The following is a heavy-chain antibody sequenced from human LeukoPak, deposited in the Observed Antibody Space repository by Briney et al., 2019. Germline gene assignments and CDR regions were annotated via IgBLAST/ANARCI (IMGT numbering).Heavy chain of an antibody. CDR1: GGSISSSSYY. D-gene: IGHD6-19*01. CDR2: IYYSGST. J-gene: IGHJ4*02. Sequence: PSETLSLTCTVSGGSISSSSYYWGWIRQPPGKGLEWIGSIYYSGSTYYNPSLKSRVTISADTSKNQFSLKLSSVTAADTAVYYCARDPGAQWLVFYFDYWGQGTLVTVSS. CDR3: ARDPGAQWLVFYFDY. V-gene: IGHV4-39*07.